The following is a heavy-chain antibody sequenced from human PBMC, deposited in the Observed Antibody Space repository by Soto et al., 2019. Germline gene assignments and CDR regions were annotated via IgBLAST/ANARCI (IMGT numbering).Heavy chain of an antibody. CDR3: TRSGGSYSFGY. Sequence: EVQLVESGGGLVQPGESLKLSCAASGFTLSGSAVHWVRQASEKGLEWVGRIRSKTHNYATDYIASVKGRFTMSRDDSNNTAYLQMNGLKTDDTAVYYCTRSGGSYSFGYWGQGTLVTVSS. J-gene: IGHJ4*02. D-gene: IGHD1-26*01. CDR2: IRSKTHNYAT. V-gene: IGHV3-73*02. CDR1: GFTLSGSA.